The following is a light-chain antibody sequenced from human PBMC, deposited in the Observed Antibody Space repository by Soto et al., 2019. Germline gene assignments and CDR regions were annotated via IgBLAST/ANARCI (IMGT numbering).Light chain of an antibody. CDR3: CSYAGSSTYA. CDR1: SSDVGTYNL. Sequence: QSVLTQPASVSGSPGQSITISCTGTSSDVGTYNLVSWYQQHPGKAPKLMIYEVSKRPSGVSNRFSGSKSGNTASLTISGLLAEDEADYYCCSYAGSSTYAFGTGTKVTVL. CDR2: EVS. V-gene: IGLV2-23*02. J-gene: IGLJ1*01.